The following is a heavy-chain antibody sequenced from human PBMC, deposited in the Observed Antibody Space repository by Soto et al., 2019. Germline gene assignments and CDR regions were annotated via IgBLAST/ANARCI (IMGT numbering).Heavy chain of an antibody. D-gene: IGHD3-10*01. J-gene: IGHJ4*02. Sequence: QVQLVQSGAEVKKPGSSVKVSCKASGGTFSSYTISWVRQAPGQGLEWMGRIIPILGIANYAQKFQGRVTITADKSTSTAYMELSSLRSEDTAVYYCARGWGERLLWDYWGQGTLVTVSS. V-gene: IGHV1-69*02. CDR2: IIPILGIA. CDR1: GGTFSSYT. CDR3: ARGWGERLLWDY.